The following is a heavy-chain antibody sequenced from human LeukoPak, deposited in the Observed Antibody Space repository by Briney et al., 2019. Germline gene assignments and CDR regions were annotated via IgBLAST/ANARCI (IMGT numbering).Heavy chain of an antibody. CDR2: MHANTGDT. J-gene: IGHJ4*02. D-gene: IGHD1-14*01. CDR1: GYTFTDNY. V-gene: IGHV1-2*02. CDR3: VRDLTNPASGDY. Sequence: ASVKVSCKASGYTFTDNYIHWVRQAPGHGLECKGWMHANTGDTVYVQKFQGRVTFTRDTSISTAYMELHRLGSDDTAVYYCVRDLTNPASGDYWGQGTLVTVSS.